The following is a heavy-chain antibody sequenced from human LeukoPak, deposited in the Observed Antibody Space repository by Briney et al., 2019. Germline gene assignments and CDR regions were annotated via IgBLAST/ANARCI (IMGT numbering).Heavy chain of an antibody. Sequence: SETLSLTCAVYGGSFSGYYWSWIRQPPGKGLEWIGEINHSGSTNYNPSLKSRVTISVDTSKNQFSLKLSSVTAADTAVYYCARHGSYSNRLDYWGQGTLVTVSS. J-gene: IGHJ4*02. CDR2: INHSGST. V-gene: IGHV4-34*01. D-gene: IGHD4-11*01. CDR3: ARHGSYSNRLDY. CDR1: GGSFSGYY.